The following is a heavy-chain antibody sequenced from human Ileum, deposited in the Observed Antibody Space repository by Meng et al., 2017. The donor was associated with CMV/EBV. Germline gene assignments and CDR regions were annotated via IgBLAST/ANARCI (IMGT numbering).Heavy chain of an antibody. J-gene: IGHJ2*01. CDR3: ARAALRYFDL. V-gene: IGHV4-61*02. CDR1: GGSISSGTYY. Sequence: QVQVQESGPGLVKPSQTLSLTCTVSGGSISSGTYYWSWIRQPAGKGLEWIGRIYTSGSTNYNPSLKSRVSMSIDTSKNQFSLKLNSVTAADTAVYYCARAALRYFDLWGRGTLVTVSS. CDR2: IYTSGST.